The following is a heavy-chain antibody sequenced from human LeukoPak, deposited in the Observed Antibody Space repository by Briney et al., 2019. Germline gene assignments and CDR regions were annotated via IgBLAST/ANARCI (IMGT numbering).Heavy chain of an antibody. CDR1: GFTFSSYG. CDR3: AKDSVAGAFDI. V-gene: IGHV3-30*18. J-gene: IGHJ3*02. CDR2: ISYDGSNK. Sequence: PGGSLRLSCAASGFTFSSYGMHWVRQAPGKGLEWVAVISYDGSNKYYADSVKGRFTISRDNSKNTLYLQMNSLRAEDTAVYYCAKDSVAGAFDIWGQGKMVTVSS. D-gene: IGHD2-15*01.